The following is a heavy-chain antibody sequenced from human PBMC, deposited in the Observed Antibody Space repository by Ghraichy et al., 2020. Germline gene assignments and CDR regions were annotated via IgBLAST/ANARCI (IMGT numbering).Heavy chain of an antibody. V-gene: IGHV3-23*01. J-gene: IGHJ4*02. CDR1: GFIFSSFA. Sequence: GGSLRLSCAASGFIFSSFAMNWVRQTPGKGLEWVATIAYSGTYFADSVKGRFTISRDDSRNTLYLQMNSLRAEDTAVYYCGKGLFLVDYWGQGTLVTVSS. D-gene: IGHD3-3*01. CDR2: IAYSGT. CDR3: GKGLFLVDY.